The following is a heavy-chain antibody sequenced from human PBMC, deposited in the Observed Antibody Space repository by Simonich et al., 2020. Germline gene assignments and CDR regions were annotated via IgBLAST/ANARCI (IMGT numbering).Heavy chain of an antibody. D-gene: IGHD1-26*01. CDR3: ARGIVGASGAFDI. Sequence: EVQLVESGGGLVKPGGSLRLSCAASGFTFSSYSMNWVRQASGKGVEWFSTIISSSSYIYYADAVKGRFTSSRDNAKNSLYLQMNSLRAEDTAVYYCARGIVGASGAFDIWGQGTMVTVSS. CDR2: IISSSSYI. CDR1: GFTFSSYS. J-gene: IGHJ3*02. V-gene: IGHV3-21*01.